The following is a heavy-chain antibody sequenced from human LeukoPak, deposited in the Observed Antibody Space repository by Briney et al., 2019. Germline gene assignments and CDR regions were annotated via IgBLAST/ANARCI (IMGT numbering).Heavy chain of an antibody. V-gene: IGHV3-30*01. J-gene: IGHJ4*02. CDR3: ARDRQSMAQYYLDF. CDR2: ISYDGSHK. Sequence: PGRSLRLSCAASGFTFSSYAMNWVRQAPGRGLEWVAVISYDGSHKYYADSVKGRFAISRDTSKNTVYLQMNSLRPDDTAVYYCARDRQSMAQYYLDFWGQGSLVTVSS. CDR1: GFTFSSYA. D-gene: IGHD5-24*01.